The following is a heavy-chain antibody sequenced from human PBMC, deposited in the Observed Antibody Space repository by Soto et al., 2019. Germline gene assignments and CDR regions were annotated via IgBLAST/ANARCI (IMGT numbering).Heavy chain of an antibody. CDR2: IKSKTDGGTT. D-gene: IGHD1-7*01. V-gene: IGHV3-15*05. CDR1: GVTFSNAW. J-gene: IGHJ5*01. Sequence: PGGSLRLSCAASGVTFSNAWMSWVRQAPGKGLEWVGRIKSKTDGGTTDYAAPVKGRFTISRDNAKNTVYLQVNNLRAEDTAVYYCARDVSWRGELSWGQGTLVTVSS. CDR3: ARDVSWRGELS.